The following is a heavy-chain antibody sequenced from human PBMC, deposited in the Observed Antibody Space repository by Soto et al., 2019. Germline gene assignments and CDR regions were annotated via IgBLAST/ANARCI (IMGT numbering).Heavy chain of an antibody. V-gene: IGHV3-73*01. D-gene: IGHD6-6*01. Sequence: PGGSLRLSCAASGFTFSGSAMHWVRQASGKGLEWVGRIRSKANSYATAYAASVKGRFTVSRDDSKNTAYLQMNSLKTEDTAVYYCTRLAYSSSSDYWGQGTLVTVSS. CDR2: IRSKANSYAT. CDR1: GFTFSGSA. J-gene: IGHJ4*02. CDR3: TRLAYSSSSDY.